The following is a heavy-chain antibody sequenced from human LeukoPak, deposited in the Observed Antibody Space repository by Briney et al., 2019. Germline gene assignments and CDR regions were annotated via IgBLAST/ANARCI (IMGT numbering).Heavy chain of an antibody. Sequence: IPSETLSLTCTVSGGSISSSSYYWGWIRQPPGKGLEWIGSIYYSGSTNYNPSLKSRVTISVDTSKNHFSLKLSSVTAADTAVYYCARTTEGYCRGRSCYSYYYYMDVWGKGTTVTVSS. CDR3: ARTTEGYCRGRSCYSYYYYMDV. CDR1: GGSISSSSYY. D-gene: IGHD2-15*01. J-gene: IGHJ6*03. V-gene: IGHV4-39*07. CDR2: IYYSGST.